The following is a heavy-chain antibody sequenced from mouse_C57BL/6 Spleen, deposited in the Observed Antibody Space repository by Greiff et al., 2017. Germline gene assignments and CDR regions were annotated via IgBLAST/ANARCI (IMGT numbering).Heavy chain of an antibody. CDR1: GYTFTSYW. Sequence: QVQLQQPGAELVKPGASVKLSCKASGYTFTSYWMQWVKQRPGQGLEWIGEIDPSDSYTNYNQKFKGKATLTVDTSSSTAYMQLSSLTSEDSAVYYCARRYYGSSYFDYWGQGTTLTVSS. J-gene: IGHJ2*01. D-gene: IGHD1-1*01. V-gene: IGHV1-50*01. CDR2: IDPSDSYT. CDR3: ARRYYGSSYFDY.